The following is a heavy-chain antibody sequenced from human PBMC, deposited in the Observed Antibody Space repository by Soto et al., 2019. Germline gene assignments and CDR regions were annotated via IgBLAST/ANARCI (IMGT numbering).Heavy chain of an antibody. CDR3: ARGLFEHSLYWFDP. J-gene: IGHJ5*02. D-gene: IGHD2-15*01. V-gene: IGHV4-59*01. CDR1: GGSISSYY. CDR2: IYYSGST. Sequence: SETLSLTCTVSGGSISSYYWSWIRQPPGKGLEWIGYIYYSGSTNYNPSLKSRVTISVDTSKNQFSLKLSSVTAADTAVYYCARGLFEHSLYWFDPWGQGTLVTVSS.